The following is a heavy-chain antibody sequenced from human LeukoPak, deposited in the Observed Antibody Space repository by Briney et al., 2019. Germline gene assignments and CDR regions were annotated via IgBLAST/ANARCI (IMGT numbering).Heavy chain of an antibody. J-gene: IGHJ6*03. D-gene: IGHD5-12*01. CDR2: IYYSGST. CDR1: GGSISIYY. CDR3: ARGGGYDAYYYYYYTDV. Sequence: PSETLSLTCTVSGGSISIYYWSWIRQPPGKGLEWIGYIYYSGSTNYNPSLKSRVTISVDTSKNQFSLKLSSVTAADTAVYYCARGGGYDAYYYYYYTDVWGKGTTVTVSS. V-gene: IGHV4-59*01.